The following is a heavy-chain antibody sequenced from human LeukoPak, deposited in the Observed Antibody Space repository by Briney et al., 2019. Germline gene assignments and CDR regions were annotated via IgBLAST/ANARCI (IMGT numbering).Heavy chain of an antibody. D-gene: IGHD1-14*01. CDR2: ISDSGSA. J-gene: IGHJ4*02. V-gene: IGHV3-23*01. Sequence: XAMXWXRXXRXXXXEXGSAISDSGSAYYADSVKGRFTISRDSFKNTLYLQMNNLRAEDTAVYYCAKKDSGGNNRDLDYWGQGTLVTVSS. CDR1: XA. CDR3: AKKDSGGNNRDLDY.